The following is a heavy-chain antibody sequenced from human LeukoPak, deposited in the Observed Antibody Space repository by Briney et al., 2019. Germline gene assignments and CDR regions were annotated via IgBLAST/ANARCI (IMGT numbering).Heavy chain of an antibody. CDR2: INPNSGGT. J-gene: IGHJ4*02. CDR3: ARVWQQRGDY. Sequence: ASVKVSCKASGYTFTGYYMHWVRQAPGQGLEWMGWINPNSGGTNYAQKFQGRVTMTTDTSTSTAYMELRSLRSDDTAVYYCARVWQQRGDYWGQGTLVTVSS. V-gene: IGHV1-2*02. D-gene: IGHD6-13*01. CDR1: GYTFTGYY.